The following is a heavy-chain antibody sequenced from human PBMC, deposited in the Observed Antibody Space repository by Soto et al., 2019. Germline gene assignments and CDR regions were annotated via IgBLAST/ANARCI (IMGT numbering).Heavy chain of an antibody. CDR1: GGSIRDYY. J-gene: IGHJ6*02. CDR3: ARHGFGAVDGLVDV. D-gene: IGHD3-10*01. V-gene: IGHV4-59*08. CDR2: SHHGWGS. Sequence: QVQLQESGPGLVKSSETLSLTCTVSGGSIRDYYWCCFRLPPGKGLEWVGYSHHGWGSDYNPSLRRRVTMSLDTYKRQLSLKLTSVTPADTAVYYCARHGFGAVDGLVDVWGQGTTVIVSS.